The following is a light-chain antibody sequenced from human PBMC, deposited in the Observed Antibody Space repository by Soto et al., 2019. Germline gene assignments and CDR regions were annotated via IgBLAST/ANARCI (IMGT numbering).Light chain of an antibody. CDR2: AAS. Sequence: IQMTQSPSTLSASVGDRVTITCRASQSISSWLAWYQQKPGKAPKLLIYAASTLESGVPSRFSGSGSGTEFTLTISSLQPDDFATYYCQQYTSYSRYTFGQGTKLEIK. CDR1: QSISSW. V-gene: IGKV1-5*01. CDR3: QQYTSYSRYT. J-gene: IGKJ2*01.